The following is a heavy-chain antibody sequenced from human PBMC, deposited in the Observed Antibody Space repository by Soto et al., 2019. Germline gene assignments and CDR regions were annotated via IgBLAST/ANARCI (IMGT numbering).Heavy chain of an antibody. Sequence: GGSLRLSCAASGFTFSSYGMHWVRQAPGKGLEWVAVISYDGSNKYYADSVKGRFTISRDNSKNTLYLQMNSLRAEDTAVYYCAKDGSLWGQGTLVTVSS. CDR2: ISYDGSNK. V-gene: IGHV3-30*18. J-gene: IGHJ4*02. CDR1: GFTFSSYG. CDR3: AKDGSL.